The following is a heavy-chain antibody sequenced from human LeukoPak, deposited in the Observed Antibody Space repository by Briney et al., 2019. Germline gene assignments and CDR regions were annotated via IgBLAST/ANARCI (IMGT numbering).Heavy chain of an antibody. CDR1: GFTFDDYA. CDR3: ARTWRGIVGATFDY. V-gene: IGHV3-9*01. J-gene: IGHJ4*02. D-gene: IGHD1-26*01. Sequence: GGSLRLSCAASGFTFDDYAMHWVRQAPGKGLEWVSGISWNSGSIGYADSVKGRFTISRDNAKNSLYLQMNSLRAEDTALCYCARTWRGIVGATFDYWGQGTLVTVSS. CDR2: ISWNSGSI.